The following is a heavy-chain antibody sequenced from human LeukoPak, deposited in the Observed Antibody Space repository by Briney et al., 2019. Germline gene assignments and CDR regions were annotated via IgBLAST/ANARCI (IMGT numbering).Heavy chain of an antibody. CDR1: GFTFSNYA. CDR2: ISYDGSNK. J-gene: IGHJ6*03. V-gene: IGHV3-30*04. CDR3: ARSLATSYYYMDV. D-gene: IGHD5-12*01. Sequence: PGGSLRLSCAASGFTFSNYAMHWVRQAPGKGLERVAVISYDGSNKFYADSVKGRFTISRDNSKNTLHLQMNSLRAGDTAVYYCARSLATSYYYMDVWGKGTTVTVSS.